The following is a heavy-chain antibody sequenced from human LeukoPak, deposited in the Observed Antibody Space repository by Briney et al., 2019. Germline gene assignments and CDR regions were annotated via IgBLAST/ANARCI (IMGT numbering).Heavy chain of an antibody. CDR3: AREDGPYRPLDY. CDR1: GGSITNTNY. V-gene: IGHV4-4*02. Sequence: KTSDTLSLTCGVSGGSITNTNYWTWVRQPPGKGLEWMGEVNLQGSTNYNPSLMGRVAIAVDTSENHISLQLTSVTAADTAVYYCAREDGPYRPLDYSGQGTLVTVSS. CDR2: VNLQGST. D-gene: IGHD4-17*01. J-gene: IGHJ4*02.